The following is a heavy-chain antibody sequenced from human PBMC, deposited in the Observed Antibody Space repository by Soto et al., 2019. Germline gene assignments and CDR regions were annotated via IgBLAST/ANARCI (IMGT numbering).Heavy chain of an antibody. V-gene: IGHV1-2*04. D-gene: IGHD4-17*01. Sequence: GASVKVSSKASGYTFTGYYMHWVRQAPGQGLEWMGWINPNSGGTNYAQKFQGWVTMTRDTSISTAYMELSRLRSDDTAVYYCARGGTVTTLGVCFDYWGQGTLVTVSS. CDR3: ARGGTVTTLGVCFDY. CDR2: INPNSGGT. J-gene: IGHJ4*02. CDR1: GYTFTGYY.